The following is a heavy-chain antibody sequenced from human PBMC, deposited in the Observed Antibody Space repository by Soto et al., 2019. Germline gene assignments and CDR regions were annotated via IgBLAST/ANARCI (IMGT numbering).Heavy chain of an antibody. Sequence: PGGSLRLSCAASGFTFSSYAMSWVRQAPGKGLEWVSAISGSGGSTYYADSVKGRFTISRDNSKNTLYLQMNSLRAEDTAVYYCAKDAEGYCDSSGQGLIDYWGQGTLVTVSS. J-gene: IGHJ4*02. CDR2: ISGSGGST. CDR1: GFTFSSYA. V-gene: IGHV3-23*01. D-gene: IGHD3-22*01. CDR3: AKDAEGYCDSSGQGLIDY.